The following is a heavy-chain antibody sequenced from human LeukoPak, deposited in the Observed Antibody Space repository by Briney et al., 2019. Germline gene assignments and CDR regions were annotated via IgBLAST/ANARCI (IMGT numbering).Heavy chain of an antibody. CDR2: IYYSGST. CDR3: ARDYYDSSGSIYNWFDP. V-gene: IGHV4-59*12. D-gene: IGHD3-22*01. Sequence: PSETLSLTCTVSGGSISSYYWSWIRQPPGKGLEWIGYIYYSGSTYYNPSLKSRVSISLDTSKNQLSLKLSSVTAADTAVYYCARDYYDSSGSIYNWFDPWGQGTLVTVSS. J-gene: IGHJ5*02. CDR1: GGSISSYY.